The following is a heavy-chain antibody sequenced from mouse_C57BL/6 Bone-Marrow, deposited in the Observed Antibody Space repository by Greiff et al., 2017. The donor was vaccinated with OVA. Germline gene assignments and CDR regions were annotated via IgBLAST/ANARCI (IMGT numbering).Heavy chain of an antibody. J-gene: IGHJ4*01. Sequence: QVQLQQPGAELVKPGASVKMSCKASGYTFTSYWITWVKQRPGQGLEWIGDIYPGSGSTNYNEKFKSKATLTVDTSSSTAYMQLSSLTSEDSAVYYCARERLRRRYYYAMDYWGQGTSVTVSS. CDR1: GYTFTSYW. CDR2: IYPGSGST. V-gene: IGHV1-55*01. D-gene: IGHD2-4*01. CDR3: ARERLRRRYYYAMDY.